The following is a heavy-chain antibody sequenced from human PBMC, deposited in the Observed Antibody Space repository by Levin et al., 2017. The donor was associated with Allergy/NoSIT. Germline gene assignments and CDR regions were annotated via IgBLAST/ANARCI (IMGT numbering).Heavy chain of an antibody. J-gene: IGHJ4*02. CDR1: GLTFSGFA. CDR2: ISGYSESR. V-gene: IGHV3-23*01. D-gene: IGHD3-9*01. CDR3: ARDRYQTTADKDVGADPAGVC. Sequence: GGSLRLSCEVSGLTFSGFAMTWVRQAPGRGLEWVSVISGYSESRHYADAVRGRFTISRDNSKKILHLDMEDLRVDDTAVYYCARDRYQTTADKDVGADPAGVCWGPGTQLKVSS.